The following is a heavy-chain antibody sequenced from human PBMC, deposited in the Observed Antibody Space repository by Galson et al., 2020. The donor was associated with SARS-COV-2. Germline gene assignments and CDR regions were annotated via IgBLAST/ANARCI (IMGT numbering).Heavy chain of an antibody. CDR3: SRGLSSSWPFSDF. V-gene: IGHV3-48*02. Sequence: GESLKISCAASGFPFRSYNMNWVRQAPGKGLEWVSFITSSSTTYYADSVKGRFPISRDNAKNSLYLQMSGLRDDDTALYYCSRGLSSSWPFSDFWGQGALVTVSS. J-gene: IGHJ4*02. CDR1: GFPFRSYN. CDR2: ITSSSTT. D-gene: IGHD6-13*01.